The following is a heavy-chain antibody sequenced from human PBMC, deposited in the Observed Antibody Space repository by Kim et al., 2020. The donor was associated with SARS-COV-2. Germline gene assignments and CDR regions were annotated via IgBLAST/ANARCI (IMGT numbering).Heavy chain of an antibody. Sequence: GGSLRLSCAASGFTFRTYWMTWVRQAPGKGLEWVANINQDGSEKYYVGSVKGRFTFSRDNAENSLYLQMNSLRGEDTAMYYCARESVVTGWFDSWGQGTLVTVSS. CDR3: ARESVVTGWFDS. V-gene: IGHV3-7*01. J-gene: IGHJ5*01. CDR1: GFTFRTYW. D-gene: IGHD3-22*01. CDR2: INQDGSEK.